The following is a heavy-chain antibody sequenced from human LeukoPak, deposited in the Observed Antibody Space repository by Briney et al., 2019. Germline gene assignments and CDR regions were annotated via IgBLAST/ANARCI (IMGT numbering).Heavy chain of an antibody. D-gene: IGHD4-17*01. V-gene: IGHV3-23*01. Sequence: GGSLRLSCAASGFTFSSYAMSWVRQAPGKGLEWVSDISGSGGSTNYADSVKGRLTISRDNSKNTLYLQMNSPRAEDTAVYYCARIAVTYTFDYWGQGTLVTVSS. CDR2: ISGSGGST. CDR3: ARIAVTYTFDY. CDR1: GFTFSSYA. J-gene: IGHJ4*02.